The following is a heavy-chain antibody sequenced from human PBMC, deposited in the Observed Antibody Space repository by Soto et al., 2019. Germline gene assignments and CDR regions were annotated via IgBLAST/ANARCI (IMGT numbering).Heavy chain of an antibody. CDR2: ISAYNGNT. D-gene: IGHD2-2*01. Sequence: QVQLVQSGAEVKKPGASVKVSCKASGYTFTSYGISWVRQAPGQGLEWMGWISAYNGNTNYAPKLQERVTMTTDTSRRTAYKELRSLRSDDTAVYYCARDLYCSSTSCYPPYYYYYMDVWGKGTTVTVSS. CDR3: ARDLYCSSTSCYPPYYYYYMDV. CDR1: GYTFTSYG. V-gene: IGHV1-18*01. J-gene: IGHJ6*03.